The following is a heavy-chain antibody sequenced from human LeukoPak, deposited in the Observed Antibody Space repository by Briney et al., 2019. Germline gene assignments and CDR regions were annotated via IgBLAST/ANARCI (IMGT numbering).Heavy chain of an antibody. J-gene: IGHJ5*02. D-gene: IGHD6-13*01. CDR2: ISAYNGNT. CDR3: ARSVVGSNIAAAGYWFDP. CDR1: GYTFTSYG. V-gene: IGHV1-18*01. Sequence: GASVKVSCKASGYTFTSYGISWVRPAPGQGLEWMGWISAYNGNTNYAQKLQGRVTMTTDTSTSTAYMELRSLRSDDTAVYYCARSVVGSNIAAAGYWFDPWGQGTLVTVSS.